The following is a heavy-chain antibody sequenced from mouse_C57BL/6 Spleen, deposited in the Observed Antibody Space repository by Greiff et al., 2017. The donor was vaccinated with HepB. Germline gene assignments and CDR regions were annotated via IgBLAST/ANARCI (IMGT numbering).Heavy chain of an antibody. CDR2: ISGGGGNT. Sequence: DVKLVESGGGLVKPGGSLKLSCAASGFTFSSYTMSWVRQTPEKRLEWVATISGGGGNTYYPDSVKGRFTISRDNAKNTLYLQMSSLRSEDTALYYCARHERVTFDYWGQGTTLTVSS. CDR1: GFTFSSYT. CDR3: ARHERVTFDY. D-gene: IGHD2-1*01. J-gene: IGHJ2*01. V-gene: IGHV5-9*01.